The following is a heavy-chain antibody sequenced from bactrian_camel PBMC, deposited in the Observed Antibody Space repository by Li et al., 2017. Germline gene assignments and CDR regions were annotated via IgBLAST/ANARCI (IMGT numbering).Heavy chain of an antibody. CDR2: LHSGGGTT. D-gene: IGHD1*01. J-gene: IGHJ4*01. V-gene: IGHV3S54*01. CDR3: VSSLSLGQCPPSAGFLRN. CDR1: GNSRRDRNC. Sequence: HVQLVESGGGSVQAGGSLRLSCTVSGNSRRDRNCMAWFRQAPGKEREGVAFLHSGGGTTYYADSVKGRFTISRDNAKNTLYLQMDSLKPEDTAMYYCVSSLSLGQCPPSAGFLRNWGRGTQVTVS.